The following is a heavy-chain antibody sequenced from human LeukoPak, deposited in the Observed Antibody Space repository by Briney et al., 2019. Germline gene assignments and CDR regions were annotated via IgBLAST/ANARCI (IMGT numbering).Heavy chain of an antibody. D-gene: IGHD6-19*01. CDR2: ISGSGGST. V-gene: IGHV3-23*01. CDR3: AKGDDSSGWYRVGSYYFDY. Sequence: GGSLRLFCAASGFTFSSYAMSWVRQAPGKGLEWVSAISGSGGSTYYADSVKGRFTISRDNSKNTLYLQMNSLRAEDTAVYYCAKGDDSSGWYRVGSYYFDYWGQGTLVTVSS. CDR1: GFTFSSYA. J-gene: IGHJ4*02.